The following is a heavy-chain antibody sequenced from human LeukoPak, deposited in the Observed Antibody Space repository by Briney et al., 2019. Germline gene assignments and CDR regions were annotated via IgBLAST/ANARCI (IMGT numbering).Heavy chain of an antibody. J-gene: IGHJ4*02. CDR3: ARPDYFASHD. CDR1: GXNFPKSC. CDR2: IYPDDSRT. Sequence: GESLKISFKASGXNFPKSCIGWVRQMPGKGVEWMAIIYPDDSRTKYSPSFQGQVTISADRSINTAYLQWSSLRASDTAMYYCARPDYFASHDWGQGTLVTVSS. V-gene: IGHV5-51*01. D-gene: IGHD2/OR15-2a*01.